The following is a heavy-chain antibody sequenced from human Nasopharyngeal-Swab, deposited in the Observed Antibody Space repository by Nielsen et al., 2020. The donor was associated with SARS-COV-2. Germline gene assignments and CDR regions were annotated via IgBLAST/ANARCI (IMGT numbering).Heavy chain of an antibody. V-gene: IGHV4-59*01. CDR3: ARISNSGYDPFDY. D-gene: IGHD5-12*01. J-gene: IGHJ4*02. CDR1: SGSISGYS. CDR2: ISYSGGT. Sequence: SETLSLTCTVSSGSISGYSWSWIRQPPGKGLEWIGYISYSGGTNYNPSLKSRVTLSIDTSKNQFSQKLSSMTAADTAVYYCARISNSGYDPFDYWGQGTLVTVSS.